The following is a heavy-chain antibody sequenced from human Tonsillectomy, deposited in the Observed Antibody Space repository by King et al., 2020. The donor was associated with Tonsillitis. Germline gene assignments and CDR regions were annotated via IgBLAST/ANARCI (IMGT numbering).Heavy chain of an antibody. CDR3: VRIVGGSYYHPDF. D-gene: IGHD1-26*01. CDR1: GSTSSDHY. J-gene: IGHJ4*02. Sequence: DVQLVESGGGLVQPGGSLRLSCSASGSTSSDHYIDWVRQAPGKGLEWVGRSRNKANRYTTEYAASVKGRFSISRDDSRNSLYLQMNSLKTEDTAVYYCVRIVGGSYYHPDFWGQGTLVTVAS. V-gene: IGHV3-72*01. CDR2: SRNKANRYTT.